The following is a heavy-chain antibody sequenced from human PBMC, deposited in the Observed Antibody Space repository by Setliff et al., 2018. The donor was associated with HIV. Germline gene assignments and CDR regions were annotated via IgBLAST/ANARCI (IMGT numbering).Heavy chain of an antibody. CDR2: INPSSTST. J-gene: IGHJ4*02. V-gene: IGHV1-46*01. Sequence: RASVKVSCKASGYTFTTYYIHWVRQAPGQGLEWMGIINPSSTSTNYAQRFQGRVTMTRDTSTSTVYMELNSLRAEDTAVYYCARGSSGDENYYFDSWGQGTLVTVSS. D-gene: IGHD5-12*01. CDR3: ARGSSGDENYYFDS. CDR1: GYTFTTYY.